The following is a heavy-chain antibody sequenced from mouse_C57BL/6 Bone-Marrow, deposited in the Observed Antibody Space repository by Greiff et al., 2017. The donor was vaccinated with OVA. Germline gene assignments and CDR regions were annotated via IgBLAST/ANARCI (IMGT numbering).Heavy chain of an antibody. CDR3: ARWGIYYYGSSFFDY. CDR1: GYTFTSYW. V-gene: IGHV1-61*01. J-gene: IGHJ2*01. CDR2: IYTSDNET. Sequence: QVQLQQPGAELVRPGSSVKLSCKASGYTFTSYWMDWVKQRPGQGLEWIGNIYTSDNETHYNQKFKDKATLTVDKSSSTAYMQLSSLTSEDSAVYYCARWGIYYYGSSFFDYWGQGTTLTVSS. D-gene: IGHD1-1*01.